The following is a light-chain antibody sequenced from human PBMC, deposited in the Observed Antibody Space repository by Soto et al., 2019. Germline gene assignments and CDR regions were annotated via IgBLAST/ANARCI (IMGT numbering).Light chain of an antibody. J-gene: IGKJ3*01. CDR2: AAS. Sequence: DIQMTQSPSSLSASVGDRVTITCRASQSISSYLNWYQQKPGKAPKLLIYAASSLQRGVPSRFSGSGSGTDFTLTISSLQPEDVATYYCQQCYGTLYTFGPGTKVDIK. CDR3: QQCYGTLYT. V-gene: IGKV1-39*01. CDR1: QSISSY.